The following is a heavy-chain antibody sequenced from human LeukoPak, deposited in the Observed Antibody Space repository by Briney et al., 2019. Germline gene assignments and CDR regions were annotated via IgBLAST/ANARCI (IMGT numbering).Heavy chain of an antibody. J-gene: IGHJ4*02. CDR3: ARDHTTSIAVAGTSWIDY. Sequence: PSETLSLTCAVSGYSISSGYYWGWIRQPPGKGLEWIGGIYHSGSTYYNPSLKSRVTISVDTSKNQFSLKLSSVTAADTAVYYCARDHTTSIAVAGTSWIDYWGQGTLVTVSS. CDR1: GYSISSGYY. D-gene: IGHD6-19*01. V-gene: IGHV4-38-2*02. CDR2: IYHSGST.